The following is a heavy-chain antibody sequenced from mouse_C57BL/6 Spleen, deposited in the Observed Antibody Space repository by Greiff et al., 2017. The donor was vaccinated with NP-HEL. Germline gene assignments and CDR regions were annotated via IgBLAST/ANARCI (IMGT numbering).Heavy chain of an antibody. J-gene: IGHJ2*01. Sequence: EVKLQESGPELVKPGASVKISCKASGYSFTDYNMNWVKQSNGKSLEWIGVINPNYGTTSYNQKFKGKATLTVDQSSSTAYMQLNSLTSEDSAVYYCARRGIYYGNYDFDYWGQGTTLTVSS. V-gene: IGHV1-39*01. CDR3: ARRGIYYGNYDFDY. CDR1: GYSFTDYN. CDR2: INPNYGTT. D-gene: IGHD2-1*01.